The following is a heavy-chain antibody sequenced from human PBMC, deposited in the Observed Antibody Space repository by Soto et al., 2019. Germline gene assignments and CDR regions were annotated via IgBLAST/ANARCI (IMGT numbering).Heavy chain of an antibody. V-gene: IGHV3-23*01. CDR1: GFTFSSYA. CDR2: ISGSGGST. D-gene: IGHD2-15*01. J-gene: IGHJ6*02. Sequence: PGGSLRLSCAASGFTFSSYAMSWVRQAPGKGLEWVSAISGSGGSTYYADSVKGRFTISRDNSKNTLYLQMNSLRADDTAVYYCAKGPADIVVVVAALKSYGMDVWGQGTTVTVSS. CDR3: AKGPADIVVVVAALKSYGMDV.